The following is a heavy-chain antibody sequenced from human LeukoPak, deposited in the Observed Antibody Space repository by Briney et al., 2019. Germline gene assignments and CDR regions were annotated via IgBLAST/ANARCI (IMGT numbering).Heavy chain of an antibody. CDR3: AKDRSTYSYGNFDY. V-gene: IGHV3-23*01. J-gene: IGHJ4*02. Sequence: GGSLRLSCAASGFTFSSYAMSWVRQAPGKGLKWVSAISGGGGSIYYADSVKGRFTISRDNSNNTLYLQMNSLRAEDTAVYYCAKDRSTYSYGNFDYWGQGTLVTVSS. D-gene: IGHD5-18*01. CDR1: GFTFSSYA. CDR2: ISGGGGSI.